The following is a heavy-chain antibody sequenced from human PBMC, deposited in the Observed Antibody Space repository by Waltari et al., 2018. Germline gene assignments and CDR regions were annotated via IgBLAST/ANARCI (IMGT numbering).Heavy chain of an antibody. D-gene: IGHD6-13*01. CDR2: IYYSGST. Sequence: QLQLQESGPGLVKPSETLSLTCTVSGGSISSSRYYWGWIRQPPGKGLEWIGSIYYSGSTYYNPSLKSRVTISVDTSKNQFSLKLSSVTAADTAVYYCASTSHSSSWYWGQGTLVTVSS. V-gene: IGHV4-39*01. CDR3: ASTSHSSSWY. J-gene: IGHJ4*02. CDR1: GGSISSSRYY.